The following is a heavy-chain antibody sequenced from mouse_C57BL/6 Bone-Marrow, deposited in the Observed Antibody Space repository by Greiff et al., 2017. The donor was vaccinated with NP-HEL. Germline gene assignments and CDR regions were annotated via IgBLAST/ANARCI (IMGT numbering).Heavy chain of an antibody. CDR1: GFTFTDYY. D-gene: IGHD4-1*01. CDR2: IRNKANGYTT. V-gene: IGHV7-3*01. CDR3: ARSVTGDYAMDY. J-gene: IGHJ4*01. Sequence: EVKVVESGGGLVQPGGSLSLSCAASGFTFTDYYMSWVRQPPGKALEWLGFIRNKANGYTTEYSASVKGRFTISRDNSQSILYLQMNALRAEDSATYYCARSVTGDYAMDYWGQGTSVTVSS.